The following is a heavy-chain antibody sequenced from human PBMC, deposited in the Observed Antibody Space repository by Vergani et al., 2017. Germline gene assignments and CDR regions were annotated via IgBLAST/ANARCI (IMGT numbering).Heavy chain of an antibody. J-gene: IGHJ6*03. CDR3: ARDLGSIAASADYYYYMDV. Sequence: QVQLQQWGAGLLKPSETLSLTCAVYGGSFSGYYWSWIRQPPGKGLEWIGEINHSGSTNYNPSLKSRVTISVDTSKNQFSLKLSSVTDADTAVYYCARDLGSIAASADYYYYMDVWGKGTTVTVSS. CDR2: INHSGST. D-gene: IGHD6-6*01. V-gene: IGHV4-34*01. CDR1: GGSFSGYY.